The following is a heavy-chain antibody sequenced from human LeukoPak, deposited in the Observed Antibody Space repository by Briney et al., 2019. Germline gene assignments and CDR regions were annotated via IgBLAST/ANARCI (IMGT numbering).Heavy chain of an antibody. CDR2: INPSGSST. D-gene: IGHD1-26*01. V-gene: IGHV1-46*01. Sequence: GASVKVSCKASGYSFTSYYMHWVRQAPGQGLEWMGLINPSGSSTTYAQKFQGRVTMTRDMFTSTDYMELTSLISDDTAVYYCARDNSVGETAWWFDPWGQGTLVTVSS. J-gene: IGHJ5*02. CDR3: ARDNSVGETAWWFDP. CDR1: GYSFTSYY.